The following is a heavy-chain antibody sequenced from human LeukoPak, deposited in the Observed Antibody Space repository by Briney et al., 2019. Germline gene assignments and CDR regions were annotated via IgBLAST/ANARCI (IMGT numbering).Heavy chain of an antibody. Sequence: PGGSLRLSCAVSGFSFNDYAMHWVRQAPGKGLEWVSGINWNSGSIGYADSVKGRFTISGDNAKNSLYLQMKSLRTEDTALYYCAKDRLELRDYFYGMDVWGQGTTVTVSS. J-gene: IGHJ6*02. D-gene: IGHD1-7*01. CDR1: GFSFNDYA. CDR3: AKDRLELRDYFYGMDV. V-gene: IGHV3-9*01. CDR2: INWNSGSI.